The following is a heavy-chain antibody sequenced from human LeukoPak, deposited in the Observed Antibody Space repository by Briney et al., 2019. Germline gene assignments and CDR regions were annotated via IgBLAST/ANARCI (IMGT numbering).Heavy chain of an antibody. V-gene: IGHV5-51*01. J-gene: IGHJ5*02. CDR2: IYPGDSHT. CDR3: ARVPPDCSSSSCYIGYNWFDP. CDR1: GYRFTSYW. Sequence: GESLKISCTGSGYRFTSYWIAWVRQIPGKGLEWMGIIYPGDSHTRYSPSFQGQVTISADKSISTAYLQWSSLKASDTAMYYCARVPPDCSSSSCYIGYNWFDPWGQGTLVTVSS. D-gene: IGHD2-2*02.